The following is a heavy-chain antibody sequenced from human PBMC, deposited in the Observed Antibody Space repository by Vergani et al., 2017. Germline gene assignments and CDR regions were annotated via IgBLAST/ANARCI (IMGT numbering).Heavy chain of an antibody. CDR1: GYSFTSYW. CDR2: IDPSDSYT. D-gene: IGHD6-13*01. V-gene: IGHV5-10-1*01. J-gene: IGHJ6*03. Sequence: EVQLVQSGAEVKKPGESLRISCKGSGYSFTSYWISWVRQMPGKGLEWMGRIDPSDSYTNYSPSFQGHVTISADMSISTAYLQWSSLKASDTAMYYCAIRAYSSSWTPESYYMDVWGKGTTVTVSS. CDR3: AIRAYSSSWTPESYYMDV.